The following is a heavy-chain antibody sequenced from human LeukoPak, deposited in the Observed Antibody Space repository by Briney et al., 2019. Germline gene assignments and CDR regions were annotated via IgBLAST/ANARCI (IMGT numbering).Heavy chain of an antibody. CDR2: ISAYNGNT. CDR3: ARDQRMGYYDSSGYPRSSNWFDP. CDR1: GYTFTSYG. V-gene: IGHV1-18*01. D-gene: IGHD3-22*01. J-gene: IGHJ5*02. Sequence: ASVKVSCKASGYTFTSYGISWVRQAPGQGLEWMGWISAYNGNTNHAQKLQGRVTMTPDTSTSTAYMELRSLRSDDTAVYYCARDQRMGYYDSSGYPRSSNWFDPWGQGTLVTVSS.